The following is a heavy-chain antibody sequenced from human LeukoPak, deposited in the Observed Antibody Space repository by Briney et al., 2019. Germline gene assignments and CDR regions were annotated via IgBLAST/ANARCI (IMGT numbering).Heavy chain of an antibody. CDR3: ARDVGTSGWHTYDF. CDR2: TYYSSTWYN. Sequence: SQTLSLSCAISGDSVTSNNVAWIWTRQSPSRGLEWLVRTYYSSTWYNDNAGSLVTRITVTPDTSKNKLSLQVYSVTTEVTAAYSCARDVGTSGWHTYDFWGQGTLVTVSS. D-gene: IGHD3-9*01. J-gene: IGHJ4*02. CDR1: GDSVTSNNVA. V-gene: IGHV6-1*01.